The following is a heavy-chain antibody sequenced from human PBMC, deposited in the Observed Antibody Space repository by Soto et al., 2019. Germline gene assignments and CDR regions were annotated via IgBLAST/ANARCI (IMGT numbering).Heavy chain of an antibody. Sequence: GGSLRLSCAASGFTFSGSGIHWVRQASGKGLEWVGRIATKPKTYVTEYGASVKGRFSISRDDSEDTAYLQVNSLKIEDTAVYFCARQRSGNDDYYYYGLDVWGQGTTVTISS. D-gene: IGHD1-1*01. J-gene: IGHJ6*02. CDR1: GFTFSGSG. CDR3: ARQRSGNDDYYYYGLDV. CDR2: IATKPKTYVT. V-gene: IGHV3-73*01.